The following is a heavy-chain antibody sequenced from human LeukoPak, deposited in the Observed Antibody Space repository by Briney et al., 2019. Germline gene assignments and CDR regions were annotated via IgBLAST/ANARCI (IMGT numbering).Heavy chain of an antibody. CDR1: GFTFSNYG. CDR2: ISGSGGST. V-gene: IGHV3-23*01. D-gene: IGHD4-11*01. Sequence: GGSLRLSCAASGFTFSNYGMNWVRQAPGKGLEWVSVISGSGGSTYYADSVKGRFTISRDNSKNTLYLQMNSLRAEDTAVYYCAKELEGGMTTPDAFDIWGQGTMVTVSS. J-gene: IGHJ3*02. CDR3: AKELEGGMTTPDAFDI.